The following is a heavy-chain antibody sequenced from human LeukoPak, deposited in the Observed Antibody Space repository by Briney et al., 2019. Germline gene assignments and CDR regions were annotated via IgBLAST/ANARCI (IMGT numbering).Heavy chain of an antibody. V-gene: IGHV3-48*01. CDR1: GFTFSSYS. J-gene: IGHJ6*02. CDR2: ISSSSSTI. D-gene: IGHD6-13*01. Sequence: GGSLRLSCAASGFTFSSYSMNWVRQAPGKGLKWVSYISSSSSTIYYADSVKGRFTISRDNAKNSLYLQMNSLRAEDTAVYYCARDRGQRLVLYGMDVWGQGTTVTVSS. CDR3: ARDRGQRLVLYGMDV.